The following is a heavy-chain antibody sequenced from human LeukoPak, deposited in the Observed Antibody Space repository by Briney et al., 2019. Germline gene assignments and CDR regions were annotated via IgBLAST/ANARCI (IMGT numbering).Heavy chain of an antibody. V-gene: IGHV3-23*01. CDR1: GFTFSSYS. CDR2: ISGSGGGT. J-gene: IGHJ3*02. D-gene: IGHD2-2*01. Sequence: GGSLRLSCAASGFTFSSYSMNWVRQAPGKGLERVSAISGSGGGTYYADSVKGRFTISRDNSKNTLYLQMNSLRAEDTAVYYCAEDPTDGVVVPNMGRGAFDIWGQGTMVTVSS. CDR3: AEDPTDGVVVPNMGRGAFDI.